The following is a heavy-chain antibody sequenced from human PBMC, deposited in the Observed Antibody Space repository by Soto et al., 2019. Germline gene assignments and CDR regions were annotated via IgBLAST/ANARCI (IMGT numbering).Heavy chain of an antibody. CDR2: ISSSSSTI. D-gene: IGHD5-12*01. V-gene: IGHV3-48*02. CDR3: ARDESRRDGYNPDY. Sequence: EVQLVESGGGLVQPGGSLRLSCAASGFTFSSYSMNWVRQAPGKGLEWVSYISSSSSTIYYADSVKGRFTISRDNAKNSLYLQMNRLRDEDTAVYYCARDESRRDGYNPDYWGQGTLVTVSS. CDR1: GFTFSSYS. J-gene: IGHJ4*02.